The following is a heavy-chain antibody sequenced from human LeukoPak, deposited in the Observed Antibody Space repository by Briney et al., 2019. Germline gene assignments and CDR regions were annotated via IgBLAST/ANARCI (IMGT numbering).Heavy chain of an antibody. CDR2: ISTSGST. Sequence: PSETLSLTCTVSGVSFSSYDWSWLRQPAGKGLEWMGRISTSGSTKYNPALMSGVTMSVDTSKNQFSLKLSSLTAADRAVYYCARDTYYYDSSGYFSLDYWGQGTLVTVSS. V-gene: IGHV4-4*07. D-gene: IGHD3-22*01. J-gene: IGHJ4*02. CDR3: ARDTYYYDSSGYFSLDY. CDR1: GVSFSSYD.